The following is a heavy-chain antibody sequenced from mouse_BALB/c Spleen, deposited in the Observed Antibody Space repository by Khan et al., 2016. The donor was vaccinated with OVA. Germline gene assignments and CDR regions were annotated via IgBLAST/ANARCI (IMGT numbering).Heavy chain of an antibody. CDR2: VYPGDGRT. CDR1: GYTFTNYW. J-gene: IGHJ2*01. V-gene: IGHV1S81*02. Sequence: QVQLQQPGAELVKPGASVKLSCKASGYTFTNYWVHWVKQRPGKGLEWIGEVYPGDGRTNYNDRFKSKATLTVDKSSSTAFMQLNSLTYEDSAVYYCARNAYFGNYFDYWGQGTTLTVSS. CDR3: ARNAYFGNYFDY. D-gene: IGHD2-10*01.